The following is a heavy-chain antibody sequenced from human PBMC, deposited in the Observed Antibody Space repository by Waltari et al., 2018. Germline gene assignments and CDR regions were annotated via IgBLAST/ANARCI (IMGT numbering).Heavy chain of an antibody. CDR2: IYSGGST. CDR1: GFTVSRNY. V-gene: IGHV3-53*01. Sequence: EVQLVESGGGLIQPGGSLRLSCAASGFTVSRNYMSWVRQAPGKGLEWVSVIYSGGSTYYADSVKGRFTISRDNSKNTLYLQMNSLRAEDTAVYYCARGPNIAPRYFDYWGQGTLVTVSS. CDR3: ARGPNIAPRYFDY. D-gene: IGHD2-15*01. J-gene: IGHJ4*02.